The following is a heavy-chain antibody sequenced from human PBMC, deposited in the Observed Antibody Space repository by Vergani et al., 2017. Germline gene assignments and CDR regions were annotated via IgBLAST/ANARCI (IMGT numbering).Heavy chain of an antibody. Sequence: EVQLVQSGAEVKKPGESLKISCKGSGYSFTSYWIGWVRQMPGKGLEWMGIIYPGDSDTRYSPSFQGQVTISADKSISTAYLQWSSLKASDTAMYYCARRYSGSWYGSWDDAFDIWGQGTMVTVSS. D-gene: IGHD6-13*01. V-gene: IGHV5-51*03. CDR1: GYSFTSYW. CDR3: ARRYSGSWYGSWDDAFDI. CDR2: IYPGDSDT. J-gene: IGHJ3*02.